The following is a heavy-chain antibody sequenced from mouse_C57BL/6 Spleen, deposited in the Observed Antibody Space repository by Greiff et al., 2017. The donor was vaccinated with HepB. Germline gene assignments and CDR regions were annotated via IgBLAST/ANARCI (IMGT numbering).Heavy chain of an antibody. Sequence: QVQLKESGPGLVQPSQSLSITCTVSGFSLTSYGVHWVRQSPGKGLEWLGVIWSGGSTDYNAAFISRLSISKDNSKSQVFFKMNSLQADDTAIYYCARNGDYGPHYFDYWGQGTTLTVSS. V-gene: IGHV2-2*01. J-gene: IGHJ2*01. CDR2: IWSGGST. CDR3: ARNGDYGPHYFDY. D-gene: IGHD1-1*01. CDR1: GFSLTSYG.